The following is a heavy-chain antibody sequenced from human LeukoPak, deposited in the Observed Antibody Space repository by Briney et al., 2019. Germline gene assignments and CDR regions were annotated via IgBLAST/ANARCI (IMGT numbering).Heavy chain of an antibody. CDR2: IYHSGST. J-gene: IGHJ5*02. Sequence: PSQTLSLTCAVSGGSISSGGYSWSWIRQPPGKGLEWIGYIYHSGSTYYNPSLKSRVTISVDTSKNQFSSKLSSVTAADTAVYYCARHRWYYDFWSGYTDLNWFDPWGQGTLVTVSS. V-gene: IGHV4-30-2*03. CDR1: GGSISSGGYS. CDR3: ARHRWYYDFWSGYTDLNWFDP. D-gene: IGHD3-3*01.